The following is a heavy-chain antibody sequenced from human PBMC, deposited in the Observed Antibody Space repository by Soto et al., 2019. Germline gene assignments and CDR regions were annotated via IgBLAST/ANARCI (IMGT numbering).Heavy chain of an antibody. J-gene: IGHJ5*02. CDR2: IYYSGRA. CDR3: ARGSRHSSSYSGSSSDP. D-gene: IGHD6-13*01. V-gene: IGHV4-31*03. Sequence: SETLSLTCTVSGGSVSSGGYYWSWIRQHPGKGLEWIGYIYYSGRAYQNPSLQSRVTISLDTSKNQFSLRLNSVTAADTAVYYCARGSRHSSSYSGSSSDPWGQGTLVTVSS. CDR1: GGSVSSGGYY.